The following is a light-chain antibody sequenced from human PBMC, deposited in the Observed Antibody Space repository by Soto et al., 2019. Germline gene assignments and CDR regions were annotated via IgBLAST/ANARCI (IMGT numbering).Light chain of an antibody. CDR2: AAS. CDR1: QGISSY. J-gene: IGKJ1*01. Sequence: AIRMTQSPSSLSASTGDRVTITCRASQGISSYLAWYQQKPWKAPKLLIYAASTLQSGVTSRFSGSGSGTDFTLSISCLQSEDFATYYCQQYYSYPWTFGQGTKVEIK. V-gene: IGKV1-8*01. CDR3: QQYYSYPWT.